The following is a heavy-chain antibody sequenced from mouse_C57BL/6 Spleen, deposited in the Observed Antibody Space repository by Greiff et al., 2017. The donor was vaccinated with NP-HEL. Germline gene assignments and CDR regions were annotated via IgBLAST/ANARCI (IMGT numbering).Heavy chain of an antibody. CDR1: GYTFTDYT. CDR3: ARNYYGRRSDYYAMDY. J-gene: IGHJ4*01. D-gene: IGHD1-1*01. Sequence: VQLKESDAELVKPGASVKISCKVSGYTFTDYTIHWMKQRPEQGLEWIGYIYPRDGSTKYNEKFKGKATLTADKSSSTAYMQLNSLTSEDSAVYFCARNYYGRRSDYYAMDYWGQGTSVTVSS. CDR2: IYPRDGST. V-gene: IGHV1-78*01.